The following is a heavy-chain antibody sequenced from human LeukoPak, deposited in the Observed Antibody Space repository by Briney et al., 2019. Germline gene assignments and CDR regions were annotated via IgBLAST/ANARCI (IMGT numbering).Heavy chain of an antibody. CDR1: GYTFTSYG. CDR3: ARYTVTTFVDY. Sequence: GASVTVSCTASGYTFTSYGISWGRQAPGRGLEWMGWISAYNGNTNYAQKLQGRVTMTTDTSTSTAYMELRSLRSDDTAVYYCARYTVTTFVDYWGQGTLVTVSS. CDR2: ISAYNGNT. J-gene: IGHJ4*02. D-gene: IGHD4-11*01. V-gene: IGHV1-18*01.